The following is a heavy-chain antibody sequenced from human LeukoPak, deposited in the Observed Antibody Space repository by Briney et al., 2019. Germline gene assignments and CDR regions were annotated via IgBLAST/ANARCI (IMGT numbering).Heavy chain of an antibody. J-gene: IGHJ4*02. V-gene: IGHV3-23*01. CDR3: AKVGFIAVADYANFDY. CDR2: ISGSGGGT. D-gene: IGHD6-19*01. CDR1: GFTFSSYA. Sequence: GGSLRLSCAASGFTFSSYAMTCVRRAPGKGLEWVSGISGSGGGTYYADSVKGRFTISRDNSKNTLYLQMNSLRAEDTAVYYCAKVGFIAVADYANFDYWGQGTLVTVSS.